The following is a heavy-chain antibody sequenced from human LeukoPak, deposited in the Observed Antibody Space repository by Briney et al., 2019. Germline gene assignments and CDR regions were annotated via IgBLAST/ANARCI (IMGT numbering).Heavy chain of an antibody. D-gene: IGHD3-16*02. J-gene: IGHJ4*02. Sequence: ASVKVSCKTSGYTFTRYYMQWVRQAPGHGLEWMGIINPISGATDYAQKFQGRVTMTRDTSTSTIYMELSSLRSEDTAMYYCARLPYRDGVAQDYWGQGTLVTVSP. V-gene: IGHV1-46*01. CDR2: INPISGAT. CDR3: ARLPYRDGVAQDY. CDR1: GYTFTRYY.